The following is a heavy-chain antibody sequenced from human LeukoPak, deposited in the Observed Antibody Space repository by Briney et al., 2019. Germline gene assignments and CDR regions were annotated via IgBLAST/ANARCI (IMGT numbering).Heavy chain of an antibody. CDR3: ARSKTYYYDSSGYRPDAFDI. V-gene: IGHV3-74*01. CDR2: INTDGSST. CDR1: GFTFSSYW. J-gene: IGHJ3*02. D-gene: IGHD3-22*01. Sequence: GGSLRLSCAASGFTFSSYWMHWVRQAPGKGLVWVSRINTDGSSTSYADSVKGRFTISRDNAKNTLYLQMNSLRAEDTAVYYCARSKTYYYDSSGYRPDAFDIWGQGTMVTVSS.